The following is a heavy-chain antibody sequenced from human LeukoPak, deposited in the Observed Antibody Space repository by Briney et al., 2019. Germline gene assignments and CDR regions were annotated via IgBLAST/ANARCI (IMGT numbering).Heavy chain of an antibody. CDR2: IGSGGTST. J-gene: IGHJ4*02. V-gene: IGHV3-23*01. CDR3: AKDWASGNYFDC. Sequence: GGSLRLSCAASGFTFNNYAMSWVRQAPGKGLEWVSAIGSGGTSTYYADSVKGGFTISRDNSKNTVYLQMNSLRAEDTAVYYCAKDWASGNYFDCWGQGTLVTVSS. D-gene: IGHD1-14*01. CDR1: GFTFNNYA.